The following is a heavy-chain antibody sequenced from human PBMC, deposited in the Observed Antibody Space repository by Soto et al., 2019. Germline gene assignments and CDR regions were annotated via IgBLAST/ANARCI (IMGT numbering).Heavy chain of an antibody. J-gene: IGHJ4*02. D-gene: IGHD3-3*01. CDR2: IKQDASEK. CDR3: ARDRSPIFGVVRDF. CDR1: GFTFSDYW. Sequence: EVQLVESGGTLVQPGGSLRLSCAASGFTFSDYWMSWVRQAPGKGLEWVANIKQDASEKHYVDSVKGRFTISRDNAKNSLYLQMNSLRAEDTAVYYCARDRSPIFGVVRDFWGQGTLVTVSS. V-gene: IGHV3-7*03.